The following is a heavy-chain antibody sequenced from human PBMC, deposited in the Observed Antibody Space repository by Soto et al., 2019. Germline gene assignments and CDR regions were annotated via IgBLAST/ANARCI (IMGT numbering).Heavy chain of an antibody. CDR2: ISSNGCST. Sequence: PGGSLRLSCSASGFTFSSYAMHWVRQAPGKGLEYVSAISSNGCSTYYADSVKGRFTISRDNSKNTLYLQLSRLRAEDTAVYYCGKAAAPLRMGYYFDYWGQGTLVNVSS. V-gene: IGHV3-64D*06. CDR3: GKAAAPLRMGYYFDY. CDR1: GFTFSSYA. J-gene: IGHJ4*02. D-gene: IGHD6-13*01.